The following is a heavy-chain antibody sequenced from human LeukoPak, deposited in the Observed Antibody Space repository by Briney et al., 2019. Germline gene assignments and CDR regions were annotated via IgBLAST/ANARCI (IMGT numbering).Heavy chain of an antibody. CDR2: ISTGNSNT. J-gene: IGHJ4*02. CDR3: ATANNWNYALGY. D-gene: IGHD1-7*01. Sequence: GASVKVSCKASGDTFIRYGISWVRQAPGQGREWMGWISTGNSNTNYGQKFQGRVTMTTDTSTGTAYMELRSLRSDDTAMYYCATANNWNYALGYWGQGTLVTVSS. CDR1: GDTFIRYG. V-gene: IGHV1-18*01.